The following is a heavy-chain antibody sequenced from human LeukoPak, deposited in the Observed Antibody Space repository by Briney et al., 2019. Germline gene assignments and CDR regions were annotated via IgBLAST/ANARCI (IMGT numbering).Heavy chain of an antibody. CDR2: IKQDGSEK. D-gene: IGHD6-19*01. CDR3: ARGSYSSGWYLDY. CDR1: GFTFSSYW. V-gene: IGHV3-7*01. Sequence: GGSLRLSCAASGFTFSSYWMSWVRQAPGKGLEWVANIKQDGSEKYYVDSVKGRFTISRDNAKNTLYLQMNSLRAEDTAVYYCARGSYSSGWYLDYWGQGTLVTVSS. J-gene: IGHJ4*02.